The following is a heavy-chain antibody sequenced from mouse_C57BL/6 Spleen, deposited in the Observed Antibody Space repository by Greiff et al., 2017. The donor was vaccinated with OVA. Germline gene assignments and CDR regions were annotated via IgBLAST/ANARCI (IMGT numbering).Heavy chain of an antibody. CDR3: ARFITTVVGDWYFDV. V-gene: IGHV1-81*01. J-gene: IGHJ1*03. Sequence: VQLQQSGAELARPGASVKLSCKASGYTFTSYGISWVKQRTGQGLEWIGEIYPRSGNTYYNEKFKGKATLTADKSSSTAYMELRSLTSEDAAVYVCARFITTVVGDWYFDVWGTGTTVTVSS. CDR2: IYPRSGNT. D-gene: IGHD1-1*01. CDR1: GYTFTSYG.